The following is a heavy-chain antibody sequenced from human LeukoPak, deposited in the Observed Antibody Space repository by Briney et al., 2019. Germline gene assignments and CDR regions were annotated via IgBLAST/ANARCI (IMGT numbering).Heavy chain of an antibody. Sequence: GGSLRLPCAASGFTFDDYTMHWVRQGPGMGLEWVSLINWDGGNTYYADSVKGRFTISRDNSKNSLYLQMNNLRTEDTALYYCATGSGTYSPDYWGQGTLVTVSS. CDR2: INWDGGNT. J-gene: IGHJ4*02. V-gene: IGHV3-43*01. D-gene: IGHD3-10*01. CDR1: GFTFDDYT. CDR3: ATGSGTYSPDY.